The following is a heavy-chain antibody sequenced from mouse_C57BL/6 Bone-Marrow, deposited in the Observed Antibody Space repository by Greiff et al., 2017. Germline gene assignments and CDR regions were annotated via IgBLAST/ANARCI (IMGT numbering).Heavy chain of an antibody. J-gene: IGHJ4*01. Sequence: EVNLVESGGGLVKPGGSLKLSCAASGFTFSSYAMSWVRQTPEKRLEWVATISDGGSYTYYPDNVKGRFTISRDNAKNNLYLQMSHLKSEDTAMYYCARVPSSYTMDYWGQGTSVTVSS. CDR1: GFTFSSYA. CDR2: ISDGGSYT. CDR3: ARVPSSYTMDY. V-gene: IGHV5-4*03. D-gene: IGHD3-2*02.